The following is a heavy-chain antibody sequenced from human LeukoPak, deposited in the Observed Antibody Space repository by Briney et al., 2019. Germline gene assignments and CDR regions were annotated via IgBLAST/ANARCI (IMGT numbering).Heavy chain of an antibody. Sequence: SVKVSCKASGGTFSSYAISWVRQAPGQGLEWMGGIIPIFGTANYAQKFQGRVTITADESTSTAYMELSSLRSEDTAVYYCASLKSSGYYYYYYGMDVWGQGTTVTVSS. J-gene: IGHJ6*02. CDR3: ASLKSSGYYYYYYGMDV. CDR1: GGTFSSYA. D-gene: IGHD3-22*01. V-gene: IGHV1-69*13. CDR2: IIPIFGTA.